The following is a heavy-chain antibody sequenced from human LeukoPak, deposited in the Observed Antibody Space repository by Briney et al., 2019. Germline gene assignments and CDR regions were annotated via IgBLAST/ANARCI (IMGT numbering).Heavy chain of an antibody. V-gene: IGHV4-34*01. CDR2: INHSGST. Sequence: PSETLSLTCAVYGGSFSGYYWSWIRQPPGKGLEWIGEINHSGSTNYNPSLKSRVTISVDTSKNQFSLKLSSVTAADTAVYYCASSHYYDSSGSQNNWFDPWGQGTLVTVSS. J-gene: IGHJ5*02. CDR3: ASSHYYDSSGSQNNWFDP. CDR1: GGSFSGYY. D-gene: IGHD3-22*01.